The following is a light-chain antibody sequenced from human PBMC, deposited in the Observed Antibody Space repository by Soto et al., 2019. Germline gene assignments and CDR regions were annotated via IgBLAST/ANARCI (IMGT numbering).Light chain of an antibody. CDR1: QSFGTN. Sequence: EIVMTQSPATVSVSPGERATLSCRASQSFGTNLAWYQQTPGQAPRLLIYGASIRATDVPDRFTGSGSGSEFTLTISSLRSEDFAVYYCQQYNNWPQTFGQGTKVDIK. CDR3: QQYNNWPQT. J-gene: IGKJ1*01. CDR2: GAS. V-gene: IGKV3-15*01.